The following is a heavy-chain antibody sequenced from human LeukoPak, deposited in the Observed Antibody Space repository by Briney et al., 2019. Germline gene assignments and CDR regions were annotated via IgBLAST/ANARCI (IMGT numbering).Heavy chain of an antibody. CDR2: IYYTGST. CDR1: GGSITNSGYY. V-gene: IGHV4-39*07. Sequence: SETLSLTCTVSGGSITNSGYYWGWVRQPPGKGLEWIASIYYTGSTYYNPSLKSRVTISLDASKKQFSLKLSSVTAADTAVYYCAKVTASGFFDYWGQGTLDTVSS. J-gene: IGHJ4*02. D-gene: IGHD2-21*02. CDR3: AKVTASGFFDY.